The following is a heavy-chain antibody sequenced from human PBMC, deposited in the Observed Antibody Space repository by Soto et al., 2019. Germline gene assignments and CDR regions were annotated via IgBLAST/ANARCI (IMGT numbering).Heavy chain of an antibody. V-gene: IGHV1-2*04. CDR1: GYTFTGYY. CDR3: ARDGSSFSHSNYYYYYGMDV. Sequence: GASVKVSCKASGYTFTGYYMHWVRQAPGQGLEWMGWINPNSGGTNYAQKFQGWVTMTRDTSISTAYMELSRLRSDDTAVYYFARDGSSFSHSNYYYYYGMDVWGQGTTVTVSS. J-gene: IGHJ6*02. D-gene: IGHD2-15*01. CDR2: INPNSGGT.